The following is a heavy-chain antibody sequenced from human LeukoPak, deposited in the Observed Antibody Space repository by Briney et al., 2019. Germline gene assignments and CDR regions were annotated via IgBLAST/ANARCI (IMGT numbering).Heavy chain of an antibody. CDR1: GFTFSSYG. J-gene: IGHJ4*02. D-gene: IGHD5-12*01. CDR3: ARAPRGYSGYDPVDY. CDR2: IRYDGSNK. V-gene: IGHV3-30*02. Sequence: PGGSLRLSCAASGFTFSSYGMHWVRQAPGKGLEWVAFIRYDGSNKYYADSVKGRFTISRDNSKNTLYLQMNSLRAEDTAVYYCARAPRGYSGYDPVDYWGQGTLVTVSS.